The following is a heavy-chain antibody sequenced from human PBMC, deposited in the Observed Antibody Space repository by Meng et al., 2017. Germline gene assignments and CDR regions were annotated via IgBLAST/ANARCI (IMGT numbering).Heavy chain of an antibody. D-gene: IGHD3-10*01. CDR3: ARMSVLLWFGELFLN. V-gene: IGHV4-4*02. Sequence: VQLQESGPGLVQPSGTLSLTCAVSGGSISSSNWWSWVRQPPGKGLEWIGEIYHSGSTNYNPSLKSRVTISVDKSKNQFSLKLSSVTAADTAVYYCARMSVLLWFGELFLNWGQGTLVTVSS. CDR2: IYHSGST. CDR1: GGSISSSNW. J-gene: IGHJ4*02.